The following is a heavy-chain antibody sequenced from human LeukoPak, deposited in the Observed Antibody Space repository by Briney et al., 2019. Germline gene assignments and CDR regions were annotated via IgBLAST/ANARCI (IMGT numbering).Heavy chain of an antibody. V-gene: IGHV4-59*01. CDR2: IYHSGTT. D-gene: IGHD2-15*01. CDR3: AQKAPYSPGYSQD. CDR1: GGSITSYH. Sequence: SETLSLTCTVSGGSITSYHWTWIRQFPGKGLEWIGYIYHSGTTNYNPSLKSRVTISADTSKNQFSLKLSSVTAADTAVYYCAQKAPYSPGYSQDWGQGTLVTVSS. J-gene: IGHJ1*01.